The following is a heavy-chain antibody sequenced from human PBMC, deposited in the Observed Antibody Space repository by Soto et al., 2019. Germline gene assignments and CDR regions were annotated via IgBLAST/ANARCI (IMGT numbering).Heavy chain of an antibody. CDR3: ARDLYRGSFSDY. J-gene: IGHJ4*02. V-gene: IGHV1-18*01. CDR2: ISAYNGNT. Sequence: ASVKVSCEASGYTFTSYGISWVRQAPGQGLEWMGWISAYNGNTNYAQKLQGRVTMTTDTSTSTAYMELRSLRSDDTAVYYCARDLYRGSFSDYWGQGTLVTVSS. CDR1: GYTFTSYG. D-gene: IGHD3-10*01.